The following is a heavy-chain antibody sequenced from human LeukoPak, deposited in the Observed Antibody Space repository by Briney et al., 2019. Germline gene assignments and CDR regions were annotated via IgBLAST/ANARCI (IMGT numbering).Heavy chain of an antibody. D-gene: IGHD3-16*02. Sequence: GGPLRLSCAASGFTFSSYAISWVRQAPGKGLEWVSAISGSGGSTYYADSVKGRFTISRDNSKNTLYLQMNSLRAEDTAVYYCAKEYTFGGVIVVPFQHWGQGSLVTVSS. CDR2: ISGSGGST. V-gene: IGHV3-23*01. CDR1: GFTFSSYA. CDR3: AKEYTFGGVIVVPFQH. J-gene: IGHJ1*01.